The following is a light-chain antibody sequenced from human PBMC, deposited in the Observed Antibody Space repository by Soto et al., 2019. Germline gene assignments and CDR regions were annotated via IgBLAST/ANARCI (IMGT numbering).Light chain of an antibody. J-gene: IGLJ1*01. V-gene: IGLV2-14*01. Sequence: QSALTQPASVSGSPGQSITISCTGTSSDVGGYNYVSWYQQHPGKAPKLMIYEVSNRPSGVSNRFSGSKSGNTASLTISGLQAEDEADYYCSSYTSSSTLFGTGTKATV. CDR3: SSYTSSSTL. CDR2: EVS. CDR1: SSDVGGYNY.